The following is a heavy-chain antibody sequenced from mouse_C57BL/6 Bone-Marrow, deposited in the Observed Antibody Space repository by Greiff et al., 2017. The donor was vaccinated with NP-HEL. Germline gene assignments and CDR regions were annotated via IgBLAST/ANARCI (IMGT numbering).Heavy chain of an antibody. J-gene: IGHJ2*01. D-gene: IGHD2-5*01. CDR2: IHPNSGST. CDR1: GYTFTSYW. CDR3: ARRLSYYSNSGYFDY. Sequence: QVQLQQPGAELVKPGASVKLSCKASGYTFTSYWMHWVKQRPGQGLEWIGMIHPNSGSTNYNEKFKSKATLTVDKSSSTAYMQLSSLTSEDSAVYYCARRLSYYSNSGYFDYWGQGTTLTVSS. V-gene: IGHV1-64*01.